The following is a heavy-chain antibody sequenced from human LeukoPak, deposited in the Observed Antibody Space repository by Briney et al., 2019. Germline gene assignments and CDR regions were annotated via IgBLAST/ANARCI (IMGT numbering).Heavy chain of an antibody. J-gene: IGHJ6*03. CDR2: IRFDGSNK. V-gene: IGHV3-30*02. D-gene: IGHD6-19*01. CDR3: AKVGGIAVATYYYMDV. Sequence: PGGSLRISCAASGFTFRSYDMHWVRQAPGTGLEWVAFIRFDGSNKYYADSVKGRFTISRDNSKHTLYLQMNSLRAADTAVYYCAKVGGIAVATYYYMDVWGKGTTVTVSS. CDR1: GFTFRSYD.